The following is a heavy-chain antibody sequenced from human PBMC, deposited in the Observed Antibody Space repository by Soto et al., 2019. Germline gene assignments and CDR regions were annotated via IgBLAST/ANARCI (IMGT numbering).Heavy chain of an antibody. D-gene: IGHD3-10*01. V-gene: IGHV1-69*01. CDR3: ARVLTGRGSGSYYKGALDY. J-gene: IGHJ4*02. CDR1: GGTFSSYA. CDR2: IIPIFGTA. Sequence: QVQLVQSGAEVKKPGSSVKVSCKASGGTFSSYAISWVRQAPGQGLEWMGGIIPIFGTANYAQKFQGRVTITADESTSTAYMELSSLRSEDTAVYYCARVLTGRGSGSYYKGALDYWGQGTLVTVSS.